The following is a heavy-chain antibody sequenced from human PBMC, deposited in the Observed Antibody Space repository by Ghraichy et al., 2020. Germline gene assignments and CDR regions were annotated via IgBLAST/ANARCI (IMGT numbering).Heavy chain of an antibody. Sequence: LSLTCAASGFTFSDYYMTWIRQAPGKGLQWVSYISTTGNTIYYADSVKGRFTISRDNVKNSLYLQMNSLTAEDTAVYYCAREVYSSSSFDYWGQGTLVTVSS. V-gene: IGHV3-11*01. CDR1: GFTFSDYY. CDR2: ISTTGNTI. D-gene: IGHD6-6*01. CDR3: AREVYSSSSFDY. J-gene: IGHJ4*02.